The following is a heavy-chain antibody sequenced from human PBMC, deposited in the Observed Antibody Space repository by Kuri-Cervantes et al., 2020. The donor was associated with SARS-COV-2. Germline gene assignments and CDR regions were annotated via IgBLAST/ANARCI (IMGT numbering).Heavy chain of an antibody. Sequence: SETLSLTCAVYGGSFSGYYWSWIRQPPGKGLEWIGEINHSGSTNYNPSLKSRVTISIDTSKNLFSLKLSSVTAADTAVYFCARTHKLVQGYYYAMDVWGQGTTVTVSS. CDR3: ARTHKLVQGYYYAMDV. D-gene: IGHD6-6*01. J-gene: IGHJ6*02. V-gene: IGHV4-34*01. CDR1: GGSFSGYY. CDR2: INHSGST.